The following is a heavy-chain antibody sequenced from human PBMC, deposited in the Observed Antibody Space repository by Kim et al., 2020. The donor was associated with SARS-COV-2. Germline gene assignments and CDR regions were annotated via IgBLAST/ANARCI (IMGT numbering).Heavy chain of an antibody. CDR3: ARRVCSSGNCWVNY. Sequence: SETLSLTCTVSGDSISSSGYYWGWIRQPPGKGLEWIASIYYSGTTYYTPSLKSRVTISVDTSKNQFSLKLSSVAATDTAMYYCARRVCSSGNCWVNYCG. CDR2: IYYSGTT. J-gene: IGHJ4*01. CDR1: GDSISSSGYY. D-gene: IGHD2-15*01. V-gene: IGHV4-39*01.